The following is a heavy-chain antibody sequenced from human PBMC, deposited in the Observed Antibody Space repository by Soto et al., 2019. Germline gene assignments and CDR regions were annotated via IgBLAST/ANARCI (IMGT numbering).Heavy chain of an antibody. V-gene: IGHV1-3*01. J-gene: IGHJ3*02. CDR1: GYTFTNYA. Sequence: ASVKVSCKASGYTFTNYAIHWVRQAPGQRLQWMGWINGGNDNTKYSQKFQGRVTITRDTSASTTYMELSSLRSEDTAVYYCARRSITTLHAYDIWGQGTMVTVSS. D-gene: IGHD1-1*01. CDR2: INGGNDNT. CDR3: ARRSITTLHAYDI.